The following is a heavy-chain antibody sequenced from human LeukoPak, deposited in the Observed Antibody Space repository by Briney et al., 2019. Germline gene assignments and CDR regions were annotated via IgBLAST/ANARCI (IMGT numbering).Heavy chain of an antibody. V-gene: IGHV3-23*01. CDR3: AKDTMVQGVIILPGWFDP. J-gene: IGHJ5*02. Sequence: GGSLRLSCAASGFTFSSYAMSWVRQAPGKGLEWVSAISGSGGSTYYADSVKGRFTISRDNSKNTLYLQMNSLRAEDTAVYYCAKDTMVQGVIILPGWFDPWGQRTLVTVSS. D-gene: IGHD3-10*01. CDR2: ISGSGGST. CDR1: GFTFSSYA.